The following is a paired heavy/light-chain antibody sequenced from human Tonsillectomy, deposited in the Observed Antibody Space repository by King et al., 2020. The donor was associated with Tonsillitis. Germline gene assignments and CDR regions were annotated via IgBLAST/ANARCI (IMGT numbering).Light chain of an antibody. CDR2: AAS. Sequence: DIQMTQSPSSVSAFVGDRVTITCRASQDISAWLAWYQQQPGRAPRLLIYAASSLQSGVPSRFSGSGSGTDFTLTISSLQPEDSATYFCQQTNIFPFSFGPGTKVDI. V-gene: IGKV1-12*01. CDR1: QDISAW. J-gene: IGKJ3*01. CDR3: QQTNIFPFS.
Heavy chain of an antibody. D-gene: IGHD1-1*01. Sequence: EVQLVQSGAEVRKPGESLKISCRTSGYTFANNWIGWVRQMPGKGLEWMGAIYPGDSDTRYSPSFQGHVTISADKAISTAYLQWSSLKASDTATYYCARQHQQLNNDAFDVWGQGTMVTVSS. CDR2: IYPGDSDT. J-gene: IGHJ3*01. CDR3: ARQHQQLNNDAFDV. V-gene: IGHV5-51*01. CDR1: GYTFANNW.